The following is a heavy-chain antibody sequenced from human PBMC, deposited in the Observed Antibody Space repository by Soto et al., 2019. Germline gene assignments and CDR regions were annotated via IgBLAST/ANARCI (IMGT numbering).Heavy chain of an antibody. V-gene: IGHV1-69*12. D-gene: IGHD5-18*01. CDR1: GGTFSSYA. CDR3: ARSYRDGYSPSYYYYYGMDV. J-gene: IGHJ6*02. Sequence: QVQLVQSGAEVKKPGSSVKVSCKASGGTFSSYAISWVRQAPGQGLEWMGGIIPIFGTANYAQKFQGRVTITADESTSTAYMELSSLRSEDTAVYYWARSYRDGYSPSYYYYYGMDVWGQGTTVTVSS. CDR2: IIPIFGTA.